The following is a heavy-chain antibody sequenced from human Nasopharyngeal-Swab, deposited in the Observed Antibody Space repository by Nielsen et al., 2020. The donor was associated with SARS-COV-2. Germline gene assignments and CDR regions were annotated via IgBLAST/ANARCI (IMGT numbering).Heavy chain of an antibody. D-gene: IGHD3-3*01. CDR2: ISYDGSNK. Sequence: GESLKISCAASGFTFSSYAMHRVRQAPGKGLEWVAVISYDGSNKYYADSVKGRFTISRDNSKNTLYLQMNSLRAEDTAVYYCARDPSFTIFGVVIMGPFDYWGQGTLVTVSS. V-gene: IGHV3-30*04. CDR3: ARDPSFTIFGVVIMGPFDY. J-gene: IGHJ4*02. CDR1: GFTFSSYA.